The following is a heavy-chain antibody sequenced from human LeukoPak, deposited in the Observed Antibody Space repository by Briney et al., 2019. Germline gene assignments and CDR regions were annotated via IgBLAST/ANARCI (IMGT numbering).Heavy chain of an antibody. CDR3: ARLAYSSGWIDY. V-gene: IGHV4-39*01. D-gene: IGHD6-19*01. CDR2: IYYSGST. J-gene: IGHJ4*02. CDR1: GGSISSSSYY. Sequence: SETLSLTCTVSGGSISSSSYYWGWSRQPPGKGLEWIGSIYYSGSTYYNPSLKSRVTISVDTSKNQFSLKLSSVTAADTAVYYCARLAYSSGWIDYWGQGTLVTVSS.